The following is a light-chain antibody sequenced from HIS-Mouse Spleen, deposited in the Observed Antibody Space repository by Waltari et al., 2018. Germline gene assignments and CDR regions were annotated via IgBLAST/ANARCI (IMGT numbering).Light chain of an antibody. CDR2: EGS. J-gene: IGLJ3*02. V-gene: IGLV2-23*01. CDR3: CSYAGSSTWV. Sequence: QSALTQPASVSGSPGQSTTIPCPGTSTVLGSYNFVSWYQQHPGKAPKLMIYEGSKRPSGVSNRFSGSKSGNTASLTISGLQAEDEADYYCCSYAGSSTWVFGGGTKLTVL. CDR1: STVLGSYNF.